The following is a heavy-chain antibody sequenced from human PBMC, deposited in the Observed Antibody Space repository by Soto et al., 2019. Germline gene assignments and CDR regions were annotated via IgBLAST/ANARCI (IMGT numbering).Heavy chain of an antibody. V-gene: IGHV1-69*13. D-gene: IGHD1-7*01. J-gene: IGHJ6*02. CDR3: ARGLTGTTLAYGMDV. Sequence: SVKVSCKASGCTFSSYAISWVRQAPGQGLEWMGGFIPIFGTADYAQKFQGRVTITADESTSTAYMELSSLRSEDTAVYYCARGLTGTTLAYGMDVWGQGTTVTVSS. CDR1: GCTFSSYA. CDR2: FIPIFGTA.